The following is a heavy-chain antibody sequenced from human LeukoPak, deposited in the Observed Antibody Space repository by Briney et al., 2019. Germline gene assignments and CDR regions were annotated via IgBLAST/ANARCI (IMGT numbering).Heavy chain of an antibody. CDR3: ARDKPCSSTSCYTNYFDY. Sequence: GGSLRLSCAASGFTFSSYAMHWVRQAPGKGLEWEAVISYDGSNKYYADSVKGRFTISRDNSKNTLYLQMNSLRAEDTAVYYCARDKPCSSTSCYTNYFDYWGQGTLVTVSS. J-gene: IGHJ4*02. CDR2: ISYDGSNK. CDR1: GFTFSSYA. D-gene: IGHD2-2*02. V-gene: IGHV3-30-3*01.